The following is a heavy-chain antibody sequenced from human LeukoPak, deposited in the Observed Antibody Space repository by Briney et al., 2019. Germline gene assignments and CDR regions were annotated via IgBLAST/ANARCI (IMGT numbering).Heavy chain of an antibody. CDR1: GFTFSSCA. CDR2: ISGGGGST. D-gene: IGHD6-19*01. J-gene: IGHJ4*02. Sequence: GGSLRLSCAASGFTFSSCAMSWVRQAPGKGLEWVSAISGGGGSTYYADSVKGRFTTSRDNSKNTLYLQMNSLRAEDTAVYYCAKDPYSSGWYRFDYWGQGTLVTVSS. CDR3: AKDPYSSGWYRFDY. V-gene: IGHV3-23*01.